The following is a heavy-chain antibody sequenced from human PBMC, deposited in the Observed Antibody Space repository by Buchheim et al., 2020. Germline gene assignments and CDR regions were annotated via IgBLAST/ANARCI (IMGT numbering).Heavy chain of an antibody. CDR2: IYYSGSN. J-gene: IGHJ4*02. Sequence: QVQLQESGPGLVKPSQTLSLTCTVSGGSISSGDYYWSWIRKPAGKGLEWMGYIYYSGSNFYNRSLKRRVTISVDTSKDQFSLKLISVTAADTAVDYCARGPWGYCSSTSCYTFDYWGQGTL. V-gene: IGHV4-30-4*01. CDR3: ARGPWGYCSSTSCYTFDY. CDR1: GGSISSGDYY. D-gene: IGHD2-2*02.